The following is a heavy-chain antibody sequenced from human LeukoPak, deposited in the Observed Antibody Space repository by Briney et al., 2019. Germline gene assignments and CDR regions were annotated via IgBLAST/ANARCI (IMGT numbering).Heavy chain of an antibody. D-gene: IGHD1-7*01. J-gene: IGHJ2*01. CDR1: GFTFSSSW. V-gene: IGHV3-74*01. CDR2: MNADGRTI. Sequence: LSGGSLRLSCAASGFTFSSSWMHWVRQGPGKGLVWGARMNADGRTINYADSVKGRFTISRDNAKNTLSLQMNSLRTEAAAVYYCARAGNYYFDLWGRGTQVTVSS. CDR3: ARAGNYYFDL.